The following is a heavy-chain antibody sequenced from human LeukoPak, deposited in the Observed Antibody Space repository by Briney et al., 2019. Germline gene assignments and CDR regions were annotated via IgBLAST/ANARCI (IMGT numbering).Heavy chain of an antibody. D-gene: IGHD2-15*01. CDR1: GFTFSRFE. CDR2: ISSGTYI. CDR3: TREQDREAAATVIGDS. J-gene: IGHJ4*02. Sequence: GGSLRLSCVASGFTFSRFEMNWVRQAPGKGLEWISHISSGTYIAYADSVMGRFTISRDNAKNSLYLQMNSLRAEDTAVYYCTREQDREAAATVIGDSWGQGTLVTVSS. V-gene: IGHV3-48*03.